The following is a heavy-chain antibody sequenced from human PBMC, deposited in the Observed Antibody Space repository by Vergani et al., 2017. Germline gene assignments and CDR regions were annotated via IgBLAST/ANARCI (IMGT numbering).Heavy chain of an antibody. V-gene: IGHV4-61*02. CDR2: NYTSGST. J-gene: IGHJ4*02. Sequence: QVQLQESGPGLVKPSQTLSLTCTVSGGPIRSGSYYWSWSRQPAGKGLEWIGRNYTSGSTHYNPSLKSRVTISVDTLKNQFSLKLGSVTAADTAVYYWARGRWLQSLDYWGQGTLVTVSS. D-gene: IGHD5-24*01. CDR3: ARGRWLQSLDY. CDR1: GGPIRSGSYY.